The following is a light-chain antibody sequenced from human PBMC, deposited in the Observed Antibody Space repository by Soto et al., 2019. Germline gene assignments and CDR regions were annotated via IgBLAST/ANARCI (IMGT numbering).Light chain of an antibody. CDR1: QSVSSSY. Sequence: EIVLTQSPGTLSLSPGERAPLSCRARQSVSSSYLAWYQHKPGQAPRLLMYGVSSRATGIPDRFTGSGSGADFTLTISRLEPEDFAVYYCQVYGPSPPITFGQGTRLEIK. CDR2: GVS. V-gene: IGKV3-20*01. CDR3: QVYGPSPPIT. J-gene: IGKJ5*01.